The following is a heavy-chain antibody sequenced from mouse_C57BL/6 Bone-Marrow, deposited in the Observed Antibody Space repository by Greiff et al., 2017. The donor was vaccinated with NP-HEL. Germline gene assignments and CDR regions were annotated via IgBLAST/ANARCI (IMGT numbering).Heavy chain of an antibody. V-gene: IGHV5-4*03. Sequence: EVKLMESGGGLVKPGGSLKLSCAASGFTFSSYAMSWVRQTPEKRLEWVATISDGGSYTYYPDNVKGRFTISRDNAKNNLYLQMSHLKSEDTAMYYCARGGIVDFDYWGQGTTLTVSS. CDR1: GFTFSSYA. CDR3: ARGGIVDFDY. CDR2: ISDGGSYT. J-gene: IGHJ2*01. D-gene: IGHD1-3*01.